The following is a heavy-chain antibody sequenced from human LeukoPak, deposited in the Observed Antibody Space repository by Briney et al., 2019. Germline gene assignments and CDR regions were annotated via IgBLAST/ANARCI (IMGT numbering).Heavy chain of an antibody. CDR1: GGSISSGDYY. CDR3: ARDGGSYI. D-gene: IGHD2-15*01. CDR2: IYYSGST. V-gene: IGHV4-30-4*08. J-gene: IGHJ3*02. Sequence: SETLSLTCTVSGGSISSGDYYWSWIRQPPGKGLEWIGYIYYSGSTYYNPSLKSRVTISVVASKNQFSLKLSSVTAADTAVYYCARDGGSYIWGQGTMVTVSS.